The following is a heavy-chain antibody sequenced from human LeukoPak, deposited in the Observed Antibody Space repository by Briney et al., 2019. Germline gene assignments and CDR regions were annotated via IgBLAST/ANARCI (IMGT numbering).Heavy chain of an antibody. J-gene: IGHJ3*02. Sequence: GGSLRLSCAASGFTVSSNYMSWVRQAPGKGLEWVSVIYSGGSTYYADSVKGRFTISRDNSKNTLYLQMNSLRAEDTAVYYCAKGSAYTYYYDSSGYSGHDAFDIWGQGTMVTVSS. V-gene: IGHV3-53*01. D-gene: IGHD3-22*01. CDR3: AKGSAYTYYYDSSGYSGHDAFDI. CDR1: GFTVSSNY. CDR2: IYSGGST.